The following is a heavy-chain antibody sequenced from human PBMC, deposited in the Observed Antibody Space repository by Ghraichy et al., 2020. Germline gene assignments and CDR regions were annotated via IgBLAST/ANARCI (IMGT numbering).Heavy chain of an antibody. CDR2: ISAYNGNT. CDR3: ARDMALPSEDFWSGYYTKPLDY. J-gene: IGHJ4*02. Sequence: ASVKVSCKVARATFCTSGIFRDRQGPRQGLEWMGWISAYNGNTNYAQKLQGRVTMTTDTSTSTAYMELRSLRSDDTAVYYCARDMALPSEDFWSGYYTKPLDYWGQGFLVIISS. D-gene: IGHD3-3*01. CDR1: RATFCTSG. V-gene: IGHV1-18*01.